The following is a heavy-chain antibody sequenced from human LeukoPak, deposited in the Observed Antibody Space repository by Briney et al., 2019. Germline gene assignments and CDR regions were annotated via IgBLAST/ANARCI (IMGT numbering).Heavy chain of an antibody. J-gene: IGHJ3*01. D-gene: IGHD1-26*01. V-gene: IGHV3-7*01. Sequence: GGSLRLSCAASGFTFRTYWMSWIRQAPGNEPEWVADINQDGSEEYYLQSVQGRFTVSRDNAQNAVFLQMTYLRADVTAVYYCARWKMELERNAFDFWGQGTVVTVSS. CDR3: ARWKMELERNAFDF. CDR1: GFTFRTYW. CDR2: INQDGSEE.